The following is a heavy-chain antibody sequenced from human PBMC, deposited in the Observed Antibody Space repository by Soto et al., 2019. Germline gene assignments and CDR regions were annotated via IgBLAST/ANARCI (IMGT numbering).Heavy chain of an antibody. V-gene: IGHV3-7*02. CDR2: IKQDENGK. CDR3: ATHDGPAAAGLVLDF. J-gene: IGHJ4*02. D-gene: IGHD6-13*01. CDR1: GFTYSSGW. Sequence: EVELVESGGGLVQPGGSLRLSCEASGFTYSSGWMTWVRQGPGKGLEWVANIKQDENGKDDVDSVKGRFTISRDNAKNSLYLQMNILRAEDTAVYYCATHDGPAAAGLVLDFWGQGTLVTVSS.